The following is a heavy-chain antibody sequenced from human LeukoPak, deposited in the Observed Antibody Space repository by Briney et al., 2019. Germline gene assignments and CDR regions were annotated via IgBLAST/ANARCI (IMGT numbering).Heavy chain of an antibody. CDR1: GGTFSSYA. CDR2: IIPILGIA. V-gene: IGHV1-69*04. J-gene: IGHJ4*02. CDR3: ARVYDFWSGFDY. Sequence: SVKVSCKASGGTFSSYAISWVRQAPGQGLEWMGRIIPILGIANYAQKFQGRVTITADKSTSTAYMELSSLRSEDTAVYYCARVYDFWSGFDYWGQGTLVTVSS. D-gene: IGHD3-3*01.